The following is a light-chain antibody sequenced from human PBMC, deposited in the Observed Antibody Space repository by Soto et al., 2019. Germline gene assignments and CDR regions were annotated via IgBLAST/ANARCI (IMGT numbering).Light chain of an antibody. CDR3: QQYSSAPIT. CDR1: QTVTNTY. V-gene: IGKV3-20*01. J-gene: IGKJ5*01. Sequence: IVLTQSLGTLSLAPGERATLSCRASQTVTNTYLAWYQQKPGQAPRLLIYGVSTRASGIPDRFSGSGSGTDFALTISRLEPEDFAVYYCQQYSSAPITFGQGTRLEIK. CDR2: GVS.